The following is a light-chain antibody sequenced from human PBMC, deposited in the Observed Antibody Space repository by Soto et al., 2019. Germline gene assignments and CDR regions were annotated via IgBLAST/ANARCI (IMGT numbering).Light chain of an antibody. J-gene: IGKJ5*01. CDR3: QQYSKWPIT. CDR2: AAS. CDR1: QSVSSSY. Sequence: EIVLTQSPGTLSLSPGERATLSCRASQSVSSSYLAWYQQKPGQAPRLLIYAASSRATGIPDRFSGSGSGTEFSLTISSLQSEDFAVYYCQQYSKWPITFGQGTRMEIK. V-gene: IGKV3-20*01.